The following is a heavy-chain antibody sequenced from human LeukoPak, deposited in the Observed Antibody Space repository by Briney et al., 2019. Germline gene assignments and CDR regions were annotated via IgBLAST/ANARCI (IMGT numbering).Heavy chain of an antibody. CDR1: GGSINSYY. D-gene: IGHD3-10*01. J-gene: IGHJ6*04. CDR3: ARVYLNYGSAHYGMDV. V-gene: IGHV4-59*01. Sequence: SETLSLTCTVSGGSINSYYWSWIRQPPGKGLEWIGYIYYSGSTNYNPSLKSRVTISVDTSKNQFSLKLSSVTAADTAVYYCARVYLNYGSAHYGMDVWGKGTTVTVSS. CDR2: IYYSGST.